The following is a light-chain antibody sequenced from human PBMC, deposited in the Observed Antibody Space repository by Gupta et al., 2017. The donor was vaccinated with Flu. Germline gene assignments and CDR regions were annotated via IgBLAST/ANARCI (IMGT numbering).Light chain of an antibody. CDR2: KDT. J-gene: IGLJ3*02. V-gene: IGLV3-25*03. CDR3: QSLDSSGLSWL. Sequence: GDPLSKQYTYWYQQKAGQAPMLVIFKDTERPSGISERFSGSTSGTLVTLTISDAHAGDEADYYCQSLDSSGLSWLFGGGTTLTVL. CDR1: PLSKQY.